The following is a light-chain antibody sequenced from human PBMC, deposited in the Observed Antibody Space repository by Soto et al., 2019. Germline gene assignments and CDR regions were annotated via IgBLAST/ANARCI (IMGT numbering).Light chain of an antibody. Sequence: EIVLTQSPGTLSLSPGERGTLSCRASQSVSSSYLAWYQQKPGQAPRLLLYGASSRATGIPDRFSGSGSGTDLPLTISRLEPEDFAVYYCQQYGSSPYTVGQGTK. CDR2: GAS. CDR3: QQYGSSPYT. J-gene: IGKJ2*01. V-gene: IGKV3-20*01. CDR1: QSVSSSY.